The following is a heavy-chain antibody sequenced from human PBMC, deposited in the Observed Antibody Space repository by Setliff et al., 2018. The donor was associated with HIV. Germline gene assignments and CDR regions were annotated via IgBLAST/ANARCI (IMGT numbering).Heavy chain of an antibody. CDR2: IWYDGSNK. V-gene: IGHV3-33*01. CDR3: ARSPQGGYFDY. J-gene: IGHJ4*03. CDR1: GFTFSSYG. Sequence: PGGSLRFSCAASGFTFSSYGMHWVRQAPGKGLEWVAVIWYDGSNKYYADSVKGRFTISRDNAKNSLILQMNSLTVEDTAVYYCARSPQGGYFDYWGQGTLVTVSS.